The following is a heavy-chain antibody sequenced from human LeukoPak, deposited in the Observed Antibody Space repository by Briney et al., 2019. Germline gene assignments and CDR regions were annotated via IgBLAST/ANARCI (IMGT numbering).Heavy chain of an antibody. D-gene: IGHD1-26*01. CDR2: IYYTGST. J-gene: IGHJ5*02. CDR3: ARHEYSGSYYGLSWFDP. V-gene: IGHV4-39*01. Sequence: SETLSLTCTVSGGSISSSSYYWGWIRQPPGKGLEWIGSIYYTGSTYYNPSLKSRVTISVDTSKNQLSLKLSSLTAADTAVYYCARHEYSGSYYGLSWFDPWGQGTLVTVSS. CDR1: GGSISSSSYY.